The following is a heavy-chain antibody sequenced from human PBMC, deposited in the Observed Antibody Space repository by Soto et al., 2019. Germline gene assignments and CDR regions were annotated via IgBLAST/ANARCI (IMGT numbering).Heavy chain of an antibody. D-gene: IGHD6-6*01. CDR3: ARDWRTYSSSGADYYYYMDV. V-gene: IGHV3-66*01. CDR2: IYSGGST. J-gene: IGHJ6*03. Sequence: GWSLRLSCAASGFTVSSNYMSWVRQAPGKGLEWVSVIYSGGSTYYADSVKGRFTISRDNSKNTLYLQMNSLRAEDTAVYYCARDWRTYSSSGADYYYYMDVWGKGTTVTVSS. CDR1: GFTVSSNY.